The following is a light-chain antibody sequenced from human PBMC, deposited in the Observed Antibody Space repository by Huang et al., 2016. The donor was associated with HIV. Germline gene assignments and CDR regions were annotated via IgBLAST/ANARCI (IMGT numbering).Light chain of an antibody. V-gene: IGKV1-5*03. Sequence: DIQVTQSPSTLSVFVGDRVNINCRTSQRISTWLGWYQQRPGKAPNHLISKESNLETWVPARFSGNGSGTEFTLTINGLQPDDLATYYCQHQWTFGQGTKVEIK. CDR3: QHQWT. CDR1: QRISTW. CDR2: KES. J-gene: IGKJ1*01.